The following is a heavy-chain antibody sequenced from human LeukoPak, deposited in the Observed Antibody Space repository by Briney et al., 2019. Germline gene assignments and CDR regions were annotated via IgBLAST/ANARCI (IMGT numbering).Heavy chain of an antibody. Sequence: SETLSLTCTVSGDSISSYYWSWIRQPPGKGLEWIGYIYYSGSTNYNPSLKSRVTMSVDTSKNQFSLKLSSVTAADTAVYYCARATYGPLDYWGQGTLVTVSS. V-gene: IGHV4-59*12. CDR2: IYYSGST. J-gene: IGHJ4*02. CDR1: GDSISSYY. CDR3: ARATYGPLDY. D-gene: IGHD4-17*01.